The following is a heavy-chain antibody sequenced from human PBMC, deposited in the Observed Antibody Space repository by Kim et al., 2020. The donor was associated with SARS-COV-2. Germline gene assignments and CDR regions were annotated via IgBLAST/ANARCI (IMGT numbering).Heavy chain of an antibody. CDR3: AGPTLGYCSGSSCNAYDC. J-gene: IGHJ4*02. D-gene: IGHD2-2*01. CDR1: GLTFSTSA. CDR2: ISGNGYDT. V-gene: IGHV3-23*01. Sequence: GGSLRLSCAASGLTFSTSAMSWVRQAPGKGLEWVSAISGNGYDTYYADSVRGRFIISRDNSKNMVFLQMYSLRVEDTATYYCAGPTLGYCSGSSCNAYDCWGQGTLVTVSS.